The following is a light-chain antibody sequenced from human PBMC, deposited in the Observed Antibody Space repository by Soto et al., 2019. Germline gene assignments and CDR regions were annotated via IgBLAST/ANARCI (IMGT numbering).Light chain of an antibody. CDR2: DAS. CDR1: QSVSSS. CDR3: QQRSNWPRT. V-gene: IGKV3-11*01. J-gene: IGKJ1*01. Sequence: EIVLTQSPATLSLSPGERATLSYSASQSVSSSLAWYQQKPGQAPRLLIYDASNRATGIPARFSGSGSGTDFTLAISSLEPEDFAVYYCQQRSNWPRTFGQGTKVDIK.